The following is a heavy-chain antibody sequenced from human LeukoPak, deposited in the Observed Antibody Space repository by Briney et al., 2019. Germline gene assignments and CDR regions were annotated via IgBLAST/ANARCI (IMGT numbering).Heavy chain of an antibody. CDR2: SHYSGTT. CDR1: GVSISNYY. D-gene: IGHD2-21*02. Sequence: SETLSLTCTVSGVSISNYYWNWMRQSPGKGLEWIGYSHYSGTTNYNPSLNSRVTMSVYTSKSQFSLKLSSVSAADTAVYYCARWGESGDYAVHAFDIWGQGTMVTVSS. CDR3: ARWGESGDYAVHAFDI. V-gene: IGHV4-59*01. J-gene: IGHJ3*02.